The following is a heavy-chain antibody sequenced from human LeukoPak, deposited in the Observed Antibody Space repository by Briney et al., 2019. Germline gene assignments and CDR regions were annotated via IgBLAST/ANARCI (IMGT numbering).Heavy chain of an antibody. D-gene: IGHD1-26*01. Sequence: SGGSLRLSCTASGFNFSTYTMFWVRQAPGKGLEWISYISVISTTIYYADSVKGRFTVSRDDAKNSLYLQMNSLRVEDTAVYYCSKEDSENYQGFDYWGRGTLVTVSS. V-gene: IGHV3-48*01. CDR3: SKEDSENYQGFDY. CDR1: GFNFSTYT. J-gene: IGHJ4*02. CDR2: ISVISTTI.